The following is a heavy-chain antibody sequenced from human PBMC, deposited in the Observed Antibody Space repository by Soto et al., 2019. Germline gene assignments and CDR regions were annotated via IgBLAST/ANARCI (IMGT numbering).Heavy chain of an antibody. Sequence: PSETLSLTCTVTGDSINSRSYYWGWIRQPPGKGLEWIGSIYYSGRTYNNPSLRSRVSMSIDTSKDQFSLKLKSVTAADTALYFCARQRNSVVTQGYFDVWGPGSLVTVYS. CDR3: ARQRNSVVTQGYFDV. CDR1: GDSINSRSYY. V-gene: IGHV4-39*01. CDR2: IYYSGRT. J-gene: IGHJ4*03. D-gene: IGHD2-21*02.